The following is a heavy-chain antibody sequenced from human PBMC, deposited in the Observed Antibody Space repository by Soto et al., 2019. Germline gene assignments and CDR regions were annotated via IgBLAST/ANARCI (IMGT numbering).Heavy chain of an antibody. CDR3: ARLAPFDF. CDR1: GFAFSRFW. Sequence: GGSLRLSCAASGFAFSRFWMHWVRQAPGKGLVWLSRIGPDGSNTAYADSVQGRFTISRDNAKNTLYLQISSLRAEDTAVYYCARLAPFDFWGQGTLVTVSS. V-gene: IGHV3-74*01. J-gene: IGHJ4*02. CDR2: IGPDGSNT.